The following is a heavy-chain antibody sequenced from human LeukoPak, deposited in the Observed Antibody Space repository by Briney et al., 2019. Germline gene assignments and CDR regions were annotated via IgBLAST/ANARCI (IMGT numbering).Heavy chain of an antibody. CDR3: ARVPGSYWGMEGYYFDY. CDR1: GGTFSSYA. Sequence: ASVKVSCKASGGTFSSYAISWVRQAPGQGLEWMGGIIPIFGTANYAQKFQGRVTITTDESTSTAYMELSSLRSEDTAVYYCARVPGSYWGMEGYYFDYWGQGTLVTVSS. D-gene: IGHD1-26*01. CDR2: IIPIFGTA. V-gene: IGHV1-69*05. J-gene: IGHJ4*02.